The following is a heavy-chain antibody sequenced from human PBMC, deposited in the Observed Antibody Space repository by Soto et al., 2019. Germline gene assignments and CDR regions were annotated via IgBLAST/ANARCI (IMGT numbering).Heavy chain of an antibody. Sequence: SETLSLACIVPGASISSFYWSWIRQPPGKGLEWIGYIFYSGSPAYNPSLKSRVTISVDTSKNHFSLKLSSVTAADSAVNYCAREASGWPDYWAEGTLVTVSS. CDR1: GASISSFY. CDR3: AREASGWPDY. J-gene: IGHJ4*02. V-gene: IGHV4-59*01. D-gene: IGHD6-25*01. CDR2: IFYSGSP.